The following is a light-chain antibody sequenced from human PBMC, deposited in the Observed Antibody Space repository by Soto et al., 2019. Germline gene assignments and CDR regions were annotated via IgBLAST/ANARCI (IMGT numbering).Light chain of an antibody. J-gene: IGLJ1*01. CDR1: ISNIGRNP. V-gene: IGLV1-44*01. CDR2: LNT. Sequence: QSPLTQPPSWSGTPGQRGMISCSGGISNIGRNPVNWYQKFPGTAPKLLISLNTQRPSGVPDRFSGSKSGTSASLAISGLRSEDEADYYCAAWDDNVYVFGTWTKVNV. CDR3: AAWDDNVYV.